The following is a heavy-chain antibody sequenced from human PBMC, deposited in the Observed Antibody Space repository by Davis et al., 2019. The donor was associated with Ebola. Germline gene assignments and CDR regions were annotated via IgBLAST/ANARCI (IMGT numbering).Heavy chain of an antibody. CDR2: IYYSGST. CDR1: GGSISSYY. V-gene: IGHV4-59*01. CDR3: ARLGRATATVTTLGLDY. D-gene: IGHD4-17*01. J-gene: IGHJ4*02. Sequence: MPSETLSLTCTVSGGSISSYYWSWIRQPPGKGLEWIGYIYYSGSTNYNPSLKSRVTISVDTSKNQFSLKLSSVTAADTAVYYCARLGRATATVTTLGLDYWGQGTLVTVSS.